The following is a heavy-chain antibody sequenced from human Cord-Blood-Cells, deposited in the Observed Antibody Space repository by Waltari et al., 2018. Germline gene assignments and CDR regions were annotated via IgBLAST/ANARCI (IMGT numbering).Heavy chain of an antibody. CDR1: GGSISSYY. CDR3: AGWDYVWGSYRYDAFDI. Sequence: QVQLQESGPGLVKPSETLSLTCTVSGGSISSYYWSWIRQPPGKGLEWIGYIVYSGSTNYHPSLQMRVTISVDTSKNQFSLKLSSLTAADTAVYYCAGWDYVWGSYRYDAFDIWGQGTMVTVSS. D-gene: IGHD3-16*02. V-gene: IGHV4-59*08. J-gene: IGHJ3*02. CDR2: IVYSGST.